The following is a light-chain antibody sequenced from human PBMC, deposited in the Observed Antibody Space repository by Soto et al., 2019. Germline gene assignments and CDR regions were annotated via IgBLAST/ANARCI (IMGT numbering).Light chain of an antibody. CDR3: SSYAGSYTWV. CDR1: SSDVGGYDY. CDR2: GVS. Sequence: QSALTQPRSVSGSHGQSVTISCTGSSSDVGGYDYVSWYQQHPGKAPKLMIYGVSQRPSGVPDRFSGSKSGNTASLTISGLQADDEAHYYCSSYAGSYTWVFGGGTKLTVL. J-gene: IGLJ3*02. V-gene: IGLV2-11*01.